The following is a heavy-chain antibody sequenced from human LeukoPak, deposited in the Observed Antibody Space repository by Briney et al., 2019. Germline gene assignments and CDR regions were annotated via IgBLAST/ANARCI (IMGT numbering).Heavy chain of an antibody. Sequence: PSETLSLTCTVSGGSISSSSYYWGWIRQPPGKGLEWIGYIYYSGGTNYNPSLKSRVTISVDTSKNQFSLKMSSVTAADTAVYYCAKVAVSGYSSSWYDYWGQGTLVTVSS. V-gene: IGHV4-61*05. J-gene: IGHJ4*02. CDR2: IYYSGGT. CDR3: AKVAVSGYSSSWYDY. D-gene: IGHD6-13*01. CDR1: GGSISSSSYY.